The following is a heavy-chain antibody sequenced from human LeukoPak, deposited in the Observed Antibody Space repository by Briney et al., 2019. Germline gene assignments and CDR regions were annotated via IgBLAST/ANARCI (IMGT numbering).Heavy chain of an antibody. J-gene: IGHJ4*02. CDR2: IYYSGST. CDR1: GGSISSSSYY. D-gene: IGHD5-24*01. Sequence: SETLSLTCTVSGGSISSSSYYWGWIRQPPGKGLEWIGSIYYSGSTYYNPSLKSRVAISVDTSKNRFSLKLSSVTAADTAVYYCARPGDGYKMMYYFDYWGQGTLVTVSS. CDR3: ARPGDGYKMMYYFDY. V-gene: IGHV4-39*01.